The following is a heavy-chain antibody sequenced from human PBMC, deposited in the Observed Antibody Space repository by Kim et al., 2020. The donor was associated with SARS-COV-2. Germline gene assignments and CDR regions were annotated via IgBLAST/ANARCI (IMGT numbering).Heavy chain of an antibody. CDR1: GYTFTSYY. CDR2: INPSGGST. CDR3: ARDQGAERFLEWTQYYYGMDV. V-gene: IGHV1-46*01. Sequence: ASVKVSCKASGYTFTSYYMHWVRQAPGQGLEWMGIINPSGGSTSYAQKFQGRVTMTRDTSTSTVYMELSSLRSEDTAVYYCARDQGAERFLEWTQYYYGMDVWGQGTTVTVSS. J-gene: IGHJ6*02. D-gene: IGHD3-3*01.